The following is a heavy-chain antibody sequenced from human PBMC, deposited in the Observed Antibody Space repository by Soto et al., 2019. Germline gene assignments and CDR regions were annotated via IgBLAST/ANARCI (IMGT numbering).Heavy chain of an antibody. CDR1: GGSISSGGYY. CDR3: ARVPKYYELYGMDV. V-gene: IGHV4-31*03. J-gene: IGHJ6*02. D-gene: IGHD3-22*01. CDR2: IYYSGST. Sequence: SETLSLTCTVSGGSISSGGYYWSWIRQHPGKGLEWIGYIYYSGSTYYNPSLKSRVTISVDTSKNQFSLKLSSVTAADTAVYYCARVPKYYELYGMDVWGQGTTVTVSS.